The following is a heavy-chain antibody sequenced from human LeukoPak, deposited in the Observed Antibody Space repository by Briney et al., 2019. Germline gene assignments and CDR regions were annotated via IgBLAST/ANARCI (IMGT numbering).Heavy chain of an antibody. V-gene: IGHV3-21*01. Sequence: GGSLRLSCAASGFTFSTYSMNWVRQAPGKGLEWVSSISSSSTYIYYADSVKGRFTISRDNAKNSLYLQMNSLRAEDTAVYYCARAESRDYDYVWGSYRYSPATNFDYWGQGTLVTVSS. CDR3: ARAESRDYDYVWGSYRYSPATNFDY. CDR1: GFTFSTYS. CDR2: ISSSSTYI. J-gene: IGHJ4*02. D-gene: IGHD3-16*02.